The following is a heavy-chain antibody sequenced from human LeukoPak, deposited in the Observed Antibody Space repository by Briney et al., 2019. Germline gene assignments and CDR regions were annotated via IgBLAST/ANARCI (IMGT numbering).Heavy chain of an antibody. Sequence: PGGSLRLSCAASGFTFSDYWMHWVRQAPGKVLVWVSRISSDGSRVTYADSVKGRFTISRDNAKNTLYLQMNSLRAEDTAVYYCARERGVSHPFDYWGQGTLVTVSS. CDR3: ARERGVSHPFDY. CDR2: ISSDGSRV. CDR1: GFTFSDYW. V-gene: IGHV3-74*01. J-gene: IGHJ4*02. D-gene: IGHD2-21*01.